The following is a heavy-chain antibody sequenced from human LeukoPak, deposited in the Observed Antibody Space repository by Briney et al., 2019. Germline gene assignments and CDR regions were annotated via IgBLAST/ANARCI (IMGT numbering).Heavy chain of an antibody. J-gene: IGHJ4*02. D-gene: IGHD3-3*01. Sequence: PGGSLTLSCAPSGFTFSSYAMSWVRQAPGKGLQWVSSISGSGGSTYYADSVKGRFTISRDNSKNTLYLQMNSLRAEDTAVYYCARVALWSGYDRGHFDYWGQGTLVTVSS. V-gene: IGHV3-23*01. CDR2: ISGSGGST. CDR1: GFTFSSYA. CDR3: ARVALWSGYDRGHFDY.